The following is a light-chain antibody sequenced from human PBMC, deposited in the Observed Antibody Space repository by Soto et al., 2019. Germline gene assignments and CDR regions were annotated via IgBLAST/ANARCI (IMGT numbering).Light chain of an antibody. CDR3: QQYNGLSYT. V-gene: IGKV1-5*01. Sequence: DIEMTQSPSTLSASVGDRVTITCRASESISYWLAWYQQKPGKAPKFLIYDASSLKSGVPSRFSGSGSGTEFTLTISSLQPDDFATYYGQQYNGLSYTFGQGTKLEI. CDR1: ESISYW. J-gene: IGKJ2*01. CDR2: DAS.